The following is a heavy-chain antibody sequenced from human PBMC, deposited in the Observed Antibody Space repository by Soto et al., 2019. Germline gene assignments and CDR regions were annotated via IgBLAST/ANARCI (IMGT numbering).Heavy chain of an antibody. Sequence: PSETLSLTCTFSVGSIISYYWSWIRQPPGKGLEWIGYIYYSGSTNYNPSLKSRVTISVDTSKNQFSLKLSSVTAADTAVYYCARYSSGWYKYAFDIWGQGTMVTVSS. V-gene: IGHV4-59*01. CDR3: ARYSSGWYKYAFDI. D-gene: IGHD6-19*01. CDR1: VGSIISYY. CDR2: IYYSGST. J-gene: IGHJ3*02.